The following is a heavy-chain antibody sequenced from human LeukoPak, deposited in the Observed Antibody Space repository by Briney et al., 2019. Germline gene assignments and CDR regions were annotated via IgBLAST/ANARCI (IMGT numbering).Heavy chain of an antibody. CDR2: ISSSSSYI. D-gene: IGHD6-19*01. CDR1: GGSISGSNW. V-gene: IGHV3-21*01. CDR3: ARAYSSGSGSVDP. Sequence: ETLSLTCAVSGGSISGSNWWSWVRQAPGKGLEWVSSISSSSSYIYYADSVKGRFTISRDNAKNSLYLQMNSLRAEDTAVYYCARAYSSGSGSVDPWGQGTLVTVSS. J-gene: IGHJ5*02.